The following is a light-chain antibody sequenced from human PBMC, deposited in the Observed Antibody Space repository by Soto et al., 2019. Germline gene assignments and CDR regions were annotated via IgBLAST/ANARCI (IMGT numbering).Light chain of an antibody. V-gene: IGKV3-20*01. J-gene: IGKJ4*01. CDR1: QRVSSSF. CDR2: GAS. CDR3: QQYGSSPLT. Sequence: EIVLTQSPGTLSLSPGERATLSCRASQRVSSSFLAWYQQKPGQAPRLLIYGASSRATGIPDRFSGSGSGPDFTLTISRLEPEDVAVYYCQQYGSSPLTFGGGTKVEIK.